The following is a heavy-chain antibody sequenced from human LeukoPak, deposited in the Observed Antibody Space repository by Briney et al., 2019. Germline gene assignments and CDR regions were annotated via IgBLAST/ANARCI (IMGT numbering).Heavy chain of an antibody. CDR3: ATYEQQLAFYN. V-gene: IGHV4-4*07. J-gene: IGHJ4*02. Sequence: AETLSLTCTVSGGSMSNYYWSWIRQPAGKGLEWIGRIYTSGRTHYNPSLKSRVTMSVDTSKKQFSLKLNSVTAADTAVYYCATYEQQLAFYNWGQGNPVSVSS. CDR1: GGSMSNYY. D-gene: IGHD6-13*01. CDR2: IYTSGRT.